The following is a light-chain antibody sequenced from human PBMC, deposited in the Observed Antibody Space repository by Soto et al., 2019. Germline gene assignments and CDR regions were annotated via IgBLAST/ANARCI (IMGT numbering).Light chain of an antibody. J-gene: IGLJ3*02. CDR1: SSDVGGYNY. CDR2: EVT. CDR3: SSYTSSTTWV. Sequence: QSALTQPPSASGSPGQSVTISCTGTSSDVGGYNYVSWYQQHPGKAPKLMIYEVTKRPSGVPDRFSASKSGNTASLTVSGLRTEDEADYYCSSYTSSTTWVFGGGTKLTVL. V-gene: IGLV2-8*01.